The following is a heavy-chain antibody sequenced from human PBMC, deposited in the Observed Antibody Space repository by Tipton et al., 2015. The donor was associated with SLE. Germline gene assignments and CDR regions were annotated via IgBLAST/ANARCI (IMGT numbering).Heavy chain of an antibody. CDR3: AGAWQGYCSGGTCYVLDY. V-gene: IGHV4-39*07. D-gene: IGHD2-15*01. CDR2: IYYSGRT. Sequence: LRLSCTVSGGSISTSNNYWDWIRQPPGKGLEWIGTIYYSGRTDYNPSLKSRVTISVDTSKNQFSLNLRSVTAADTAVYYCAGAWQGYCSGGTCYVLDYWGQGTLVTVSS. J-gene: IGHJ4*02. CDR1: GGSISTSNNY.